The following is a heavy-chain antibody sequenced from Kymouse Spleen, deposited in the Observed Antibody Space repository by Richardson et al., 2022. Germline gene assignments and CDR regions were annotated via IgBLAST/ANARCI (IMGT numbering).Heavy chain of an antibody. J-gene: IGHJ5*02. Sequence: QLQLQESGPGLVKPSETLSLTCTVSGGSISSSSYYWGWIRQPPGKGLEWIGSIYYSGSTYYNPSLKSRVTISVDTSKNQFSLKLSSVTAADTAVYYCARHALNDYGDYLNWFDPWGQGTLVTVSS. D-gene: IGHD4-17*01. CDR3: ARHALNDYGDYLNWFDP. V-gene: IGHV4-39*01. CDR1: GGSISSSSYY. CDR2: IYYSGST.